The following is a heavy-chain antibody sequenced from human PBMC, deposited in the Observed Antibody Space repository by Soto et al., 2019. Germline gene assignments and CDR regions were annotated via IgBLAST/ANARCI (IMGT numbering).Heavy chain of an antibody. Sequence: GGSLRLSCAASGFTFSSYWMSWVRQAPGKGLEWVANIKQDGSEKYYVDSVKGRFTISRDNAKNSLYLQMNSLRAEDTAVYYCARDQAVGISTKYYYYYMDVWGKGTTVTVSS. CDR1: GFTFSSYW. D-gene: IGHD2-8*01. CDR3: ARDQAVGISTKYYYYYMDV. CDR2: IKQDGSEK. V-gene: IGHV3-7*01. J-gene: IGHJ6*03.